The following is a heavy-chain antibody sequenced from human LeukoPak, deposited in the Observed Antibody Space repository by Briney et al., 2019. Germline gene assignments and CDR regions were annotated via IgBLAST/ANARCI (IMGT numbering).Heavy chain of an antibody. D-gene: IGHD3-3*01. CDR3: ARNLEITIFGVVILDYFDY. CDR2: FYHGGST. Sequence: ETLCLTCAVSGYSISSGYYWGWIRQHPGKGLEWIGRFYHGGSTYYNPPCKSRVTISVDTSKNQFSLKLSSVTAADTAVYYCARNLEITIFGVVILDYFDYWGQGTLVTVSS. V-gene: IGHV4-38-2*01. J-gene: IGHJ4*02. CDR1: GYSISSGYY.